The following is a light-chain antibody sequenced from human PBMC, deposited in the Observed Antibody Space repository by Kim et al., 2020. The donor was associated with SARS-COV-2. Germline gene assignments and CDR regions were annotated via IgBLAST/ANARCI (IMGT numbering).Light chain of an antibody. CDR1: SSKSGAGYD. Sequence: VTISCTGSSSKSGAGYDVHWYQQLPGTAPKLLIYGNSNRPSGVPDRFSGSKSGTSASLAITGLQAEDEADYYCQSYDSSLSGFVVFGGGTQLTVL. CDR2: GNS. CDR3: QSYDSSLSGFVV. V-gene: IGLV1-40*01. J-gene: IGLJ2*01.